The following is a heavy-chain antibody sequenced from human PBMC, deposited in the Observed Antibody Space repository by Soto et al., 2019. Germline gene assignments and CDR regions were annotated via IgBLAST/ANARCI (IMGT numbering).Heavy chain of an antibody. D-gene: IGHD4-17*01. CDR1: GGSISSISYY. J-gene: IGHJ6*02. Sequence: QLQLQESGPGLVKPSETLSLTCTVSGGSISSISYYWGWIRQPPGKGLEWIGSIYYSGSTYYNPSLKSRVTISVDTSKNQFSLKLSSVTAADQAVYSCRVWDGDASYYYYYGMDVWGQGTTVTVSS. V-gene: IGHV4-39*01. CDR2: IYYSGST. CDR3: RVWDGDASYYYYYGMDV.